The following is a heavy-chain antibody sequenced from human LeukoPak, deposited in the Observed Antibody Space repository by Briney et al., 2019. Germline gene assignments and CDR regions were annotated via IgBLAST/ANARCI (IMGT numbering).Heavy chain of an antibody. CDR1: GGSISSYY. Sequence: PSETLSLTCTVSGGSISSYYWGWIRQPPGKGLEWIGSIYYSGSTYYNPSLKSRVTISVDTSKNQFSLKLSSVTAADTAVYYCARIDLDFGVVMIPTSIDPWGQGTLVTVSS. D-gene: IGHD3-3*01. V-gene: IGHV4-39*01. CDR2: IYYSGST. CDR3: ARIDLDFGVVMIPTSIDP. J-gene: IGHJ5*02.